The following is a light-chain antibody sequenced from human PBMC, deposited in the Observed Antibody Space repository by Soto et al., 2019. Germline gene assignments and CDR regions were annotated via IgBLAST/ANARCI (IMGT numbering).Light chain of an antibody. Sequence: EIVLTQSSATLSLSPGERATLSCRASQSVSSYLAWYQQKPGQAPRLLIYDASSRATGIPARFSGSGSGTDFTLTISSLEPEDFAVYYCQQRSNWLTFGGGTKVDIK. CDR3: QQRSNWLT. J-gene: IGKJ4*01. CDR2: DAS. CDR1: QSVSSY. V-gene: IGKV3-11*01.